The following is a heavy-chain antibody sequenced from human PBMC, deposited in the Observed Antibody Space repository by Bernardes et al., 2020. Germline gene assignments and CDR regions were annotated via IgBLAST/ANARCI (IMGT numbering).Heavy chain of an antibody. D-gene: IGHD6-19*01. CDR1: GFTFSSSW. CDR3: ARGYSSGWDINAFDI. V-gene: IGHV3-74*01. Sequence: GEPLFLSCAASGFTFSSSWLHWVRQAPGPGLVWVSRINSDGSSTSYADSVKGRFTISRDNAKNTLYLQMNSLRAEDTAVYYCARGYSSGWDINAFDIWGQGTMVTGSA. J-gene: IGHJ3*02. CDR2: INSDGSST.